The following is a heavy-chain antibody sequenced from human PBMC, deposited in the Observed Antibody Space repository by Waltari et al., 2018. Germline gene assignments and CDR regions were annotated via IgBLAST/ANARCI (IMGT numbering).Heavy chain of an antibody. D-gene: IGHD3-22*01. V-gene: IGHV5-51*03. CDR1: GYSFTSYW. J-gene: IGHJ3*02. Sequence: EVQLVQSGAEVKKPGESLKISCKGSGYSFTSYWIGWVRQMPGKGLEWMWIIYPVDSDTRYSPSFQGQVTISADKSISTAYLQWSSLKASDTAMYYCARGDYYDSSGYPDAFDIWGQGTMVTISS. CDR3: ARGDYYDSSGYPDAFDI. CDR2: IYPVDSDT.